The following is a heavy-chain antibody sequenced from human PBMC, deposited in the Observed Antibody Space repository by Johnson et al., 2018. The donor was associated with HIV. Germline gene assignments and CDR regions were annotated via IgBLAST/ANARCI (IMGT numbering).Heavy chain of an antibody. V-gene: IGHV3-11*04. D-gene: IGHD6-13*01. CDR3: ARARAGDAFDI. Sequence: QVQLVESGGDVVRPGGSLRISCLASGFKLYEYDVSWVRQVPGKGLEWVSYISSSGSTIYYADSVKGRFTISRDNAKNSLYLQMNSLRAEDTAVYYCARARAGDAFDIWGPGTMVTVSS. J-gene: IGHJ3*02. CDR1: GFKLYEYD. CDR2: ISSSGSTI.